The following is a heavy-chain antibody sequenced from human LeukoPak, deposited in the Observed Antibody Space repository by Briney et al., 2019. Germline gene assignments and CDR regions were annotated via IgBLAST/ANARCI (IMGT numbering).Heavy chain of an antibody. D-gene: IGHD3/OR15-3a*01. CDR1: GYTFTGYY. V-gene: IGHV1-2*02. Sequence: ASVTVSCKASGYTFTGYYMHWVRQAPGQGLEWMGWINPNSGGTNYAQKFQGRVTMTRDTSISTAYMELSRLRSDDTAVYYCARDGDFWTPVGGMDVWGQGTTVTVSS. CDR2: INPNSGGT. CDR3: ARDGDFWTPVGGMDV. J-gene: IGHJ6*02.